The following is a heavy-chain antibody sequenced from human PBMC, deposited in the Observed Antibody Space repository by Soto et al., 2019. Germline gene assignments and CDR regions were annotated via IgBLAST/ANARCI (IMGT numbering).Heavy chain of an antibody. Sequence: PSETLSLTCTVSGGSISSYYWSWIRQPPGKGLEWIGYIYYSGSTNYNPSLKSRVTISVDTSKNQFSLKLSSVTAADTAVYYCARDSNDFWSGYYNYYFDYWGQGTLVTVSS. CDR1: GGSISSYY. CDR2: IYYSGST. V-gene: IGHV4-59*12. D-gene: IGHD3-3*01. CDR3: ARDSNDFWSGYYNYYFDY. J-gene: IGHJ4*02.